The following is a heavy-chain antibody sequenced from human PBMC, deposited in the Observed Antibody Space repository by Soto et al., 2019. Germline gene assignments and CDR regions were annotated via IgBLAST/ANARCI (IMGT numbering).Heavy chain of an antibody. D-gene: IGHD3-16*02. CDR3: ARGKLSDYVWGSYRYHFDY. V-gene: IGHV4-34*01. J-gene: IGHJ4*02. Sequence: PSETLSLTCAVYGGSFSGYYWSWIRQPPGKGLEWIGEINRSGSTNYNPSLKSRVTISVDTSKNQFSLKLSSVTAADTAVYYCARGKLSDYVWGSYRYHFDYWGQGTVVTVSS. CDR2: INRSGST. CDR1: GGSFSGYY.